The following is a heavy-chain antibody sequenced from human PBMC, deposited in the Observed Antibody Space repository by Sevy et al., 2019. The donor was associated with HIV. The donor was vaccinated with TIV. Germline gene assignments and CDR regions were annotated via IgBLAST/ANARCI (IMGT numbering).Heavy chain of an antibody. CDR1: GYTFSSNG. J-gene: IGHJ4*02. CDR3: ARVPTYYYGSATYFDS. V-gene: IGHV1-18*01. CDR2: IGLYNGNS. D-gene: IGHD3-10*01. Sequence: ASVKVSCKASGYTFSSNGITWVRQAPGQGLEWMGWIGLYNGNSNYAQKFRDRVTMTADTSTSKAYMELRSLRSDETAVYYCARVPTYYYGSATYFDSWGQGSLVTVSS.